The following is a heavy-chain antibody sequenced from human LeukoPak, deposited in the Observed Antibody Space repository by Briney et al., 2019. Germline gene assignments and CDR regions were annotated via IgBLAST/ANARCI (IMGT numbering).Heavy chain of an antibody. J-gene: IGHJ3*02. CDR2: ITSGTTYI. D-gene: IGHD3-3*01. CDR1: GFTFSDYN. Sequence: GGSLRLSCAASGFTFSDYNMNWVRQSPEKGLEWVSSITSGTTYIYYADSVRGRFTLSRDNAKNSLYLQMNSLRAEDTAVYYCARPRGDFWSGYHYDAFDIWGQGTMVTVSS. CDR3: ARPRGDFWSGYHYDAFDI. V-gene: IGHV3-21*01.